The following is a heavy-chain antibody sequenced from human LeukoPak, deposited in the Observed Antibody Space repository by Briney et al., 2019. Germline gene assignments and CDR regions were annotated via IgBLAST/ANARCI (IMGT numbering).Heavy chain of an antibody. CDR2: FDPEDGET. CDR1: GYTLTELS. D-gene: IGHD6-6*01. CDR3: ATAGSSPSLGDFEY. Sequence: ASVKVSCKVSGYTLTELSMHWVRQAPGKGVEWMGGFDPEDGETTYAQKFQGRVTMTEDTSTDTAYMELSSLRSEDTAVYYCATAGSSPSLGDFEYWGQGTLVTVSS. V-gene: IGHV1-24*01. J-gene: IGHJ4*02.